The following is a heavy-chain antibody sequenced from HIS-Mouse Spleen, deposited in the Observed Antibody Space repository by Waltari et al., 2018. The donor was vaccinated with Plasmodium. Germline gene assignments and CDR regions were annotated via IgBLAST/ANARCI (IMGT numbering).Heavy chain of an antibody. V-gene: IGHV4-39*01. CDR2: IYYSGST. CDR1: GSSISSSSYY. J-gene: IGHJ6*02. CDR3: ASLPRVEEVTTPFYYYYYGMDV. Sequence: QLQLPESGPGLVKPSETLSLTCTVPGSSISSSSYYCGWIRTHPGKGLEWIGSIYYSGSTYYTPSLNSRVTISVDTSKNQFSLKLSSVTAADTAVYYCASLPRVEEVTTPFYYYYYGMDVWGQGTTVTVSS. D-gene: IGHD4-4*01.